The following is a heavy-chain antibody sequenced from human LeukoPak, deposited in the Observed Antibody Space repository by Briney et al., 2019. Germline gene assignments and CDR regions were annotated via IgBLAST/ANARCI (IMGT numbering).Heavy chain of an antibody. J-gene: IGHJ4*02. Sequence: ASVKVSCKASGYTFTGYYMHWVRQAPGQGLEWMGRINPNSGGTNYAQKFQGRATMTRDTSISTAYMELSRLRSDDTAVYYCARVFQGRITMIVNPASDYWGQGTLVTVSS. CDR1: GYTFTGYY. CDR3: ARVFQGRITMIVNPASDY. V-gene: IGHV1-2*06. CDR2: INPNSGGT. D-gene: IGHD3-22*01.